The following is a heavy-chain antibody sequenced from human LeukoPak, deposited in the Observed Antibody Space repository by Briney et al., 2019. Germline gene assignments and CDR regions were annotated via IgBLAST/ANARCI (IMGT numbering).Heavy chain of an antibody. CDR2: IYNSGTT. CDR1: GGSISSGGSY. V-gene: IGHV4-61*02. Sequence: SETLSLTCTVSGGSISSGGSYWSWIRQPPGKGLEWIGRIYNSGTTNYSPSLKSRLTILVDTSKNQISLKLNAVTAADTAVYYCASDLGYWGQGTLVTVSS. CDR3: ASDLGY. J-gene: IGHJ4*02.